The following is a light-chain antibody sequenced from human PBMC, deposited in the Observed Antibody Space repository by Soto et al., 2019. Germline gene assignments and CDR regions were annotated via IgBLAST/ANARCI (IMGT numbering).Light chain of an antibody. J-gene: IGKJ5*01. CDR3: QQYGTSLPVT. V-gene: IGKV3-20*01. Sequence: IVLTLSLGTLSLSTGERATLSCRASQSVSSSYLAWYQQKPGQAPRLLIYGASSRATGIPDRFSGSGSGTDFTLTISRLEPEDFAVYYCQQYGTSLPVTFGQGTRLEIK. CDR1: QSVSSSY. CDR2: GAS.